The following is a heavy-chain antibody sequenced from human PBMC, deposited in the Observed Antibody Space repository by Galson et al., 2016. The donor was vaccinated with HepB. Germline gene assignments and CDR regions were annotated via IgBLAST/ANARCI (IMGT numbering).Heavy chain of an antibody. V-gene: IGHV5-10-1*01. CDR2: IDPSDSHT. CDR3: ARHGGIVGVNIMYNWFDS. D-gene: IGHD1-26*01. CDR1: GYSFTSFW. Sequence: QSGAEVKKPGESLRISCKASGYSFTSFWITWVRQMPGKGLEWLGRIDPSDSHTNYSPSFQGHVTISTYKSLSSVYLQWNSLKASDTAIYYCARHGGIVGVNIMYNWFDSWGQGTLVTVSS. J-gene: IGHJ5*01.